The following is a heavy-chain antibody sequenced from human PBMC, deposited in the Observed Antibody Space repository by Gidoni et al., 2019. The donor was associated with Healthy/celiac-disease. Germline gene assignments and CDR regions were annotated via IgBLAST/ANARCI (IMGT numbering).Heavy chain of an antibody. CDR1: GFTFSIYA. Sequence: EVQLLESGGGLVQPGGSLRLSCSASGFTFSIYAMSWGRQAPGKGLEWVSAISGRGGSTYYADSVKGRFTISRDNSKNTLYLQMNSLRAEDTAVYYCAKDHPLVTGYFQHWGQGTLVTVSS. CDR2: ISGRGGST. J-gene: IGHJ1*01. V-gene: IGHV3-23*01. CDR3: AKDHPLVTGYFQH. D-gene: IGHD6-6*01.